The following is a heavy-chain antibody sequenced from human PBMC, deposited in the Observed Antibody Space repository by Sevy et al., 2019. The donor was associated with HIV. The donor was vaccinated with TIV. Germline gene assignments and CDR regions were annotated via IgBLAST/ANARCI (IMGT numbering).Heavy chain of an antibody. CDR3: AKEVGGSGSK. J-gene: IGHJ4*02. Sequence: GGSLRLSCAASGFTFNDYNLSWIRQAPGKGLEWVSYISTSTSTTTIYYADSVKGRFTISRDNAKNSVYLEMNSLRVEDTAIYYCAKEVGGSGSKWGQGTLVTVSS. CDR1: GFTFNDYN. D-gene: IGHD3-10*01. CDR2: ISTSTSTTTI. V-gene: IGHV3-11*04.